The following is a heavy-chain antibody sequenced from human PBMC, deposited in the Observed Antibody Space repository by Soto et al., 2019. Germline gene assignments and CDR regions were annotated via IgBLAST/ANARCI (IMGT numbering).Heavy chain of an antibody. V-gene: IGHV4-59*01. Sequence: SETLSLTCTVSGGSISSYYWSWIRQPPGKGLEWIGYIYYSGSTNYNPSLKSRVTISVDTSKNQFSLKLSSVTAADTALYYCARANYYDSSGYYVDAFDIWGQGTMVTVSS. CDR2: IYYSGST. J-gene: IGHJ3*02. D-gene: IGHD3-22*01. CDR3: ARANYYDSSGYYVDAFDI. CDR1: GGSISSYY.